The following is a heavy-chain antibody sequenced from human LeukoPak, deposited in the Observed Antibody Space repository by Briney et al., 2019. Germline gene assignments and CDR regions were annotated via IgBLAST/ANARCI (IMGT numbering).Heavy chain of an antibody. CDR2: ISYDGSDK. Sequence: GGSLRLTCAASGFTFSTYGMHWVRQAPGKGLEWVAVISYDGSDKYYADSVKGRFTISRDNSKNTLYLQMNSLRAEDTAVYYCARATTVVTLDYWGQGTLVTVSS. CDR1: GFTFSTYG. V-gene: IGHV3-30*03. CDR3: ARATTVVTLDY. J-gene: IGHJ4*02. D-gene: IGHD4-23*01.